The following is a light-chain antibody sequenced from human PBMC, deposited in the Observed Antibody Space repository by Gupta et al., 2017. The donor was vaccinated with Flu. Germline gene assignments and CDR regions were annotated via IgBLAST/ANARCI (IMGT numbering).Light chain of an antibody. CDR1: QNIPNW. CDR2: KAS. CDR3: LQDYSCPHT. Sequence: DSQLTHPPSTLSASVGDRVTITCRASQNIPNWLAWFQQKPGKAPKLLIYKASILESGVPSRFSGSGSETEFTLTISSLQPDDFATYYCLQDYSCPHTFGQGTKLEIK. J-gene: IGKJ2*01. V-gene: IGKV1-5*03.